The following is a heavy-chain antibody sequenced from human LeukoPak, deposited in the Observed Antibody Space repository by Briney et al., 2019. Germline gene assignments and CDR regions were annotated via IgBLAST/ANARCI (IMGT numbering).Heavy chain of an antibody. CDR2: ISYDGSNK. CDR3: ARDSRLRYFDWAAPAPMNYYYGMDV. J-gene: IGHJ6*02. D-gene: IGHD3-9*01. Sequence: GRSLRLSCAASGFTFSSSAMHWVRQAPGKGLDWVAVISYDGSNKYYADSVKGRFTISRDNSKNTLYLQMNSLRAEDTAVYYCARDSRLRYFDWAAPAPMNYYYGMDVWGQGTTVTVSS. V-gene: IGHV3-30-3*01. CDR1: GFTFSSSA.